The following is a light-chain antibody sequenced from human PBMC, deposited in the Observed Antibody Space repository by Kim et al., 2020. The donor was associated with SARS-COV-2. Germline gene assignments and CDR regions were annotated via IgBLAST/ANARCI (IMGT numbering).Light chain of an antibody. Sequence: SYELTQPPSFSVSPGQTASVTCSGDKLGDKYACWYQQKPGQSPVLVIYQDSKRPSGIPERFSGSNSGNAATLTISGTQAMDEADYYCQAWDSNTGVFGTGTKVTVL. J-gene: IGLJ1*01. CDR3: QAWDSNTGV. V-gene: IGLV3-1*01. CDR2: QDS. CDR1: KLGDKY.